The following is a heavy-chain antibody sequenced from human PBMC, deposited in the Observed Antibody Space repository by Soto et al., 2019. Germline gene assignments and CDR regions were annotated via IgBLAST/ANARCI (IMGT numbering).Heavy chain of an antibody. CDR3: VCDGASSSWYGGFDY. V-gene: IGHV1-69*13. CDR1: GGTFSSYA. Sequence: AVKVSCKDSGGTFSSYAIRWLRQAPGQGLEWMGGIIPIFGTANYAQKFQGRITLTADESTSTAYMELSSLRSEDTAVYYCVCDGASSSWYGGFDYWGQGTLVTVSS. CDR2: IIPIFGTA. J-gene: IGHJ4*02. D-gene: IGHD6-13*01.